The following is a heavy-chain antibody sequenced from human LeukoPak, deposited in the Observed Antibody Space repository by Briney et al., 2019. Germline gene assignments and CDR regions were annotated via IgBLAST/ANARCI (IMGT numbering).Heavy chain of an antibody. Sequence: ASVKVSCKASGGTFISYAISWVRQAPGQGLEWMGGIIPIFGTANYAQKFQGRVTITADKSTSTAYMEMSSLRSEDTAVYYCARVHCGGDCYALQHWGEGTLVTVSS. V-gene: IGHV1-69*06. CDR1: GGTFISYA. D-gene: IGHD2-21*02. CDR2: IIPIFGTA. CDR3: ARVHCGGDCYALQH. J-gene: IGHJ1*01.